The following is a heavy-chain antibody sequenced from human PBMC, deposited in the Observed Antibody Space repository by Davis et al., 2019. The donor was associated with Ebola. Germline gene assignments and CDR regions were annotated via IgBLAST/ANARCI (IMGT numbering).Heavy chain of an antibody. Sequence: GESLKISCAGSGFTFSSYTMNWVRQAPGKGLEWVSSISSTGRYIFYADSVKGRFTISKDNAKSSLFLQMNSLTAEDTAIYYCVRSRATGIMGRIYREPFDIWGQGTMLTVSS. CDR1: GFTFSSYT. D-gene: IGHD1-26*01. CDR3: VRSRATGIMGRIYREPFDI. CDR2: ISSTGRYI. J-gene: IGHJ3*02. V-gene: IGHV3-21*01.